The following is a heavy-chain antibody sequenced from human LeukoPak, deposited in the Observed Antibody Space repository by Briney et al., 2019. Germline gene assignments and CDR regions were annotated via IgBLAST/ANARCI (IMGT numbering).Heavy chain of an antibody. CDR1: RGSFSGYY. J-gene: IGHJ4*02. D-gene: IGHD4-11*01. CDR3: AGGRGDYSNIYFDY. CDR2: INDSGTT. Sequence: RTSETLSLTCAVYRGSFSGYYCSWIRQPPGKGLEWIGDINDSGTTNYNPSLKSRVTISVDTSKNQFSLNLSSVTAADSAVYYCAGGRGDYSNIYFDYWSQGTLVTVSS. V-gene: IGHV4-34*01.